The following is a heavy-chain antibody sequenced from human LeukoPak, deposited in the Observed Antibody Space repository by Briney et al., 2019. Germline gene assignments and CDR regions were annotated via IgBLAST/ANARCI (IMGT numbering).Heavy chain of an antibody. Sequence: GGSLRLSCAASGFTFSSYWMSWVRQAPGKGLEWVANIKQGGSEKYYVDSVKGRFTISRDNAKNSLYLQMNSLRAEDTAVYYCASLYGDPYYYYYYYMDVWGKGTTVTVSS. CDR2: IKQGGSEK. V-gene: IGHV3-7*01. J-gene: IGHJ6*03. CDR3: ASLYGDPYYYYYYYMDV. D-gene: IGHD4-17*01. CDR1: GFTFSSYW.